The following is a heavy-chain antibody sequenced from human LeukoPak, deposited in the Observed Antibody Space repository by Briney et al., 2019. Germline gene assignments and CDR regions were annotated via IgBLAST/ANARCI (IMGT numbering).Heavy chain of an antibody. V-gene: IGHV1-18*01. CDR2: ISAYNGNT. D-gene: IGHD2-21*02. Sequence: GASVKVSCKASGYTFTSYGISWVRQAPGQGLEWMVWISAYNGNTNYAQKLQGRVTMTTDTSTSTAYMELRSLRSDDTAVYYCARVFDCGGDCYPDYWGQGTLVTVSS. J-gene: IGHJ4*02. CDR1: GYTFTSYG. CDR3: ARVFDCGGDCYPDY.